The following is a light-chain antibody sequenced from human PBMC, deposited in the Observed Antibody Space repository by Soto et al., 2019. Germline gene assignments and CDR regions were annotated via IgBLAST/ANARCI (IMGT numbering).Light chain of an antibody. CDR3: QQYNKWPPYT. J-gene: IGKJ2*01. Sequence: EIVLTQSPGTLSLSPGERATLSCRASQSVSSNYLAWYQQKPGQAPRLLIYGASSRATGIPDRFSGSGSGTDFTLTISRLEPEDFAVYYCQQYNKWPPYTFGQGTKLEIK. V-gene: IGKV3-20*01. CDR1: QSVSSNY. CDR2: GAS.